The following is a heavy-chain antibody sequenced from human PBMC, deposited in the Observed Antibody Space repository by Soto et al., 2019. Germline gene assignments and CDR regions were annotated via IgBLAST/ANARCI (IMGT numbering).Heavy chain of an antibody. CDR1: GGSISSSC. Sequence: SETLSLTCTVSGGSISSSCWSWIRQPPGKGLEWIGYIYYRGSTNYNPSLKSRVTISVDTSKNQFSLNLSSVTAADTAVYYCARCSSGYSRWFDPWGQGTLVTVSS. CDR2: IYYRGST. D-gene: IGHD3-22*01. J-gene: IGHJ5*02. V-gene: IGHV4-59*01. CDR3: ARCSSGYSRWFDP.